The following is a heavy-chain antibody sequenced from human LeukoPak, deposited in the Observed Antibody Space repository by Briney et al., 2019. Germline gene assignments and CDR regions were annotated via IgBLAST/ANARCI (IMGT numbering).Heavy chain of an antibody. CDR3: ARFGSSWVDY. CDR2: MNPNSGNT. Sequence: ASVKVSCKASGGTFSSYTINWVRQATGQGLEWMGWMNPNSGNTGYAQKFQGRVTMTRNTSISTAYMELSSLRSEDTAVYYCARFGSSWVDYWGQGTLVTVSS. J-gene: IGHJ4*02. D-gene: IGHD6-13*01. V-gene: IGHV1-8*02. CDR1: GGTFSSYT.